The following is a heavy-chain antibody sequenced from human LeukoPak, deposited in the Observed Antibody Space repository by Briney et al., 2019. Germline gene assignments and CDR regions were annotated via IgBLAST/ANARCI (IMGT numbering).Heavy chain of an antibody. CDR3: ASGXVXXTFDY. CDR1: GFTCSSYS. D-gene: IGHD2-21*01. Sequence: GRSLRLSCAASGFTCSSYSMNWVRQAPGKGLEWVSSISXSXXXXXXXDXXXGRFTISRDNAKNSLYLQMNSLRAEDTAVYYCASGXVXXTFDYWGQGTLVTVSS. CDR2: ISXSXXXX. J-gene: IGHJ4*02. V-gene: IGHV3-21*01.